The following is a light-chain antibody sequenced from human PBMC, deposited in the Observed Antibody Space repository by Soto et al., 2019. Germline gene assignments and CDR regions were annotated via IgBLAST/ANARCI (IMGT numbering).Light chain of an antibody. V-gene: IGLV1-40*01. J-gene: IGLJ2*01. Sequence: QSALTQPPSVSGAPGQRVTISRTGRSSNIGAGYDVHWYQQLPGTAPKLLIYGNSNRPSGVPDRFSGSKSGTSASLAITGLQSEDQADYYCQSYDSSLSGVVFGGGTQLTVL. CDR2: GNS. CDR1: SSNIGAGYD. CDR3: QSYDSSLSGVV.